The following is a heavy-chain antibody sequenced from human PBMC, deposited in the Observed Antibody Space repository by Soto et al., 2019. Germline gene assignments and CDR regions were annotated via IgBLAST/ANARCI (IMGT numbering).Heavy chain of an antibody. V-gene: IGHV3-48*01. CDR3: ARDLSWGSNWYYYMDV. Sequence: EVQLVESGGALFQPGGPLRLSWATSGLILSNCAITGFRQAPGKGLEWVSYISSSSSVIDYADSVKGRFTVSRDNARNSLYLQMNSLRAEDTAVYYCARDLSWGSNWYYYMDVWGKGTTVTVSS. J-gene: IGHJ6*03. D-gene: IGHD7-27*01. CDR2: ISSSSSVI. CDR1: GLILSNCA.